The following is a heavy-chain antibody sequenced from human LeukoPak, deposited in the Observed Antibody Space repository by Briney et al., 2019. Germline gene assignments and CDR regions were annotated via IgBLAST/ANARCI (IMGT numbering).Heavy chain of an antibody. J-gene: IGHJ4*02. CDR3: AAGGYSDYYFDY. Sequence: PGGSLRLSCAASGFTFSSYGMHWVRQAPGKGLEWVAFIRYDGSNKYYADSVKGRFTISRDNSKNTLYLQMNSLRADDTAVYYWAAGGYSDYYFDYWGPGTLVTVSS. CDR1: GFTFSSYG. CDR2: IRYDGSNK. D-gene: IGHD5-12*01. V-gene: IGHV3-30*02.